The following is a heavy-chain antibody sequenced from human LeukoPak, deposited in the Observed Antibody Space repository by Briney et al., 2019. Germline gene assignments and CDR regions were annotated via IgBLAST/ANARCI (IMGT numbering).Heavy chain of an antibody. J-gene: IGHJ6*03. D-gene: IGHD6-25*01. CDR1: GHNFTDHF. CDR3: ALLVEQRRQYYYYMDV. CDR2: IYPDDSDT. Sequence: GESLKISCKGSGHNFTDHFIAWVRQMPGKGLEWMGIIYPDDSDTRISPSFQGQVTLSADKSINTAYLQWSSLKASDSAMYYCALLVEQRRQYYYYMDVWGEGTTVTVSS. V-gene: IGHV5-51*01.